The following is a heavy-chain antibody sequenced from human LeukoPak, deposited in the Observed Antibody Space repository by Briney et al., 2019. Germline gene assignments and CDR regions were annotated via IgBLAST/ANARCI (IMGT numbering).Heavy chain of an antibody. J-gene: IGHJ6*03. D-gene: IGHD3-10*01. V-gene: IGHV1-46*01. CDR1: GYTFTSYY. Sequence: GASVKVSCKASGYTFTSYYMHWVRQAPGQGLEWMGIINPSGGSTSYAQKFQGRVTMTRDTSTSTVYMELSSLRSEDTAVYYCAREGAGWGSITMVRGVLYYMDVWGKGTTVTVSS. CDR2: INPSGGST. CDR3: AREGAGWGSITMVRGVLYYMDV.